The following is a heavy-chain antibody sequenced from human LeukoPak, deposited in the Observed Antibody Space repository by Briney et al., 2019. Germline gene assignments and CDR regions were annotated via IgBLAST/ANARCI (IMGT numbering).Heavy chain of an antibody. J-gene: IGHJ4*02. CDR3: AKYPGDPNDY. V-gene: IGHV3-9*01. CDR2: ISWNSGSI. Sequence: GGSLRLSCAASGFTFDDYAMHWVRQAPGKGLEWVSGISWNSGSIGYADSVKGRFTISRDNAKNSLYLQMNSLRAEDTAVYYCAKYPGDPNDYWGQGTLVTVSS. CDR1: GFTFDDYA.